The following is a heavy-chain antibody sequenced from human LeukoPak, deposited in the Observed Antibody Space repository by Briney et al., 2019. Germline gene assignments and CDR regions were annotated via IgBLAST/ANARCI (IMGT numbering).Heavy chain of an antibody. CDR2: IYTSGST. CDR1: GGSISSGSYY. J-gene: IGHJ6*03. CDR3: ARAGIFSSSWTGDVGYMDV. D-gene: IGHD6-13*01. V-gene: IGHV4-61*02. Sequence: SETLSLTCTVSGGSISSGSYYWSWIRQPAGKGLEWIGRIYTSGSTNYNPSLKSRVTISVDTSKNQFSLKLGSVTAADTAVYYCARAGIFSSSWTGDVGYMDVWGKGTTVTVSS.